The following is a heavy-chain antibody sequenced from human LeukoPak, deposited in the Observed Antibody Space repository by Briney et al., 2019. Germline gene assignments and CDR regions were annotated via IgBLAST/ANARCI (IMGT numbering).Heavy chain of an antibody. V-gene: IGHV4-34*01. J-gene: IGHJ5*02. CDR1: GGSFSGYY. CDR3: ATRSGSGEDYNWFDP. CDR2: INHSGST. Sequence: SETLSLTCAVYGGSFSGYYWSWIRQPPGKGLEWIGEINHSGSTNYNPSLKSRVTISVDTSKNQFSLKLSSVTAADTAVYYCATRSGSGEDYNWFDPWGQGTLVTVSS. D-gene: IGHD3-10*01.